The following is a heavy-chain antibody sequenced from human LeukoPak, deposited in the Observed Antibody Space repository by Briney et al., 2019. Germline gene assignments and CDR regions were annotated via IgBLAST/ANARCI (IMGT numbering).Heavy chain of an antibody. CDR3: ARIRRDGYSLDY. Sequence: SGPTLVNPTQTLTLTCTFSGFSLSTRGMRVSWIRQPPGKALEWLARIDWDDDKFYSTSLKTRLTISKDNSKNQVVLTMTKMDPVDTATYYCARIRRDGYSLDYWGQGTLVTVSS. J-gene: IGHJ4*02. V-gene: IGHV2-70*04. CDR2: IDWDDDK. CDR1: GFSLSTRGMR. D-gene: IGHD5-24*01.